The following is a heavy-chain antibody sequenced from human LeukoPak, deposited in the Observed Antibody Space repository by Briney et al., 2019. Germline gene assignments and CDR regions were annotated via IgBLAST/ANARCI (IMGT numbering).Heavy chain of an antibody. CDR3: ARSESAWAFDN. D-gene: IGHD3-3*01. J-gene: IGHJ4*02. CDR1: RFSFSSYF. V-gene: IGHV3-9*01. Sequence: GGSLRLSCEASRFSFSSYFLHWVRQAPGKGLEWVSGISWNSGSIGYADSVKGRFTISRDNSKSTLCLQMNSLRGEDTAVYYCARSESAWAFDNWGQGTLVTVSS. CDR2: ISWNSGSI.